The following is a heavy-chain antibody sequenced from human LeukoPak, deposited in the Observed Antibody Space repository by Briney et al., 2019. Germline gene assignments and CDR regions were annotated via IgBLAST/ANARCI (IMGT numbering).Heavy chain of an antibody. J-gene: IGHJ4*02. CDR1: GGSMTNYY. D-gene: IGHD6-19*01. CDR2: IYYSGST. V-gene: IGHV4-59*01. Sequence: SETLSLTCTVSGGSMTNYYWSWIRQPPGKGLEWIGYIYYSGSTDYNPSLKSRVTISVETSKNQFSLNLSSVTAADTAVYYCARGRLARSPYFDYWGQGTLVTVSS. CDR3: ARGRLARSPYFDY.